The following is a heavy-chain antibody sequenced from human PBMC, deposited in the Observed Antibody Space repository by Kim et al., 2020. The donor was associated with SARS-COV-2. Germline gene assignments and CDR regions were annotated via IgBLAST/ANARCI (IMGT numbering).Heavy chain of an antibody. CDR1: GFTFSSYA. CDR3: ARDAHMSVWYGVLDY. V-gene: IGHV3-23*01. CDR2: FSGSGGST. D-gene: IGHD6-19*01. Sequence: GGSLRLSCAASGFTFSSYAMSWVRQAPGKGLEWVSTFSGSGGSTYYADSVKGWFTISRDNSKNTLHLQMNSLRAEDTAVYYCARDAHMSVWYGVLDYWGQGTLVTVSS. J-gene: IGHJ4*02.